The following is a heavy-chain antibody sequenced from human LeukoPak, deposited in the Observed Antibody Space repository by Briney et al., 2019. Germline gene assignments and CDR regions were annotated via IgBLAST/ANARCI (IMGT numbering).Heavy chain of an antibody. J-gene: IGHJ6*02. V-gene: IGHV1-24*01. CDR2: FDPEDGET. CDR1: GYTLTELS. D-gene: IGHD6-13*01. Sequence: ASVKVSCKVSGYTLTELSMHWVRQAPGKGLEWMGGFDPEDGETIYAQKFQGGVTMTEDTSTDTAYMELSSLRSEDTAVYYCATVSKAALAAGTLKPYYYYYGMDVWGQGTTVTVSS. CDR3: ATVSKAALAAGTLKPYYYYYGMDV.